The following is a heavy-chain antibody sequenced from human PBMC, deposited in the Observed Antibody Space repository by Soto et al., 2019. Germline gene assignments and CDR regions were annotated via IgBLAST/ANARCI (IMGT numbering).Heavy chain of an antibody. CDR3: ARGGYCSDDDCLYDFDS. Sequence: ASVKVSCKASGDTFTSYDINWVRQATGQGLEWMGRMNPSTGNTDYARKFQGRVTMTRNTSINTAYMELSSLRFEDTAVYSCARGGYCSDDDCLYDFDSWGQGTQVTVSS. V-gene: IGHV1-8*01. CDR1: GDTFTSYD. J-gene: IGHJ4*02. CDR2: MNPSTGNT. D-gene: IGHD2-15*01.